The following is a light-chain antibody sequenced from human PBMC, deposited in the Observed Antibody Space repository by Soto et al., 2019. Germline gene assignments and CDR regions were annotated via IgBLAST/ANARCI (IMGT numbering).Light chain of an antibody. V-gene: IGKV3-15*01. Sequence: EIVMTQSPSTLSVSTGERATLSCRASQSVSRSLAWYQHKPGKAPRLLIYGVSTRDIGLPARFSGSGSGTEFTLTITSLQSEDFAVYYCQQYNNWPQTFGQGTKVDIK. CDR1: QSVSRS. J-gene: IGKJ1*01. CDR3: QQYNNWPQT. CDR2: GVS.